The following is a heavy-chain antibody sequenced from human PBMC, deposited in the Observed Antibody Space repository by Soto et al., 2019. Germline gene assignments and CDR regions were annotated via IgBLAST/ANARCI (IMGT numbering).Heavy chain of an antibody. CDR3: ARYDYNGYYFDY. D-gene: IGHD4-4*01. Sequence: ASVKVSCKASGYTFSTYYMHWVRQAPGQGYEWMGIINPSGGSTTYAQKFQGRVTMTRDTSTTTVYMELSSLKSEDTAAYYCARYDYNGYYFDYWGQGTLVTVSS. V-gene: IGHV1-46*01. CDR1: GYTFSTYY. J-gene: IGHJ4*02. CDR2: INPSGGST.